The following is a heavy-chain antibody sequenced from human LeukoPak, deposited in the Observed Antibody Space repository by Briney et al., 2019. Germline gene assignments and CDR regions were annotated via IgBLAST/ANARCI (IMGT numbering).Heavy chain of an antibody. CDR3: ARLVGRQPVDY. J-gene: IGHJ4*02. Sequence: PGGSLRLSCAASGFTFSSYSMNWVRQAPGEGLEWVSSISSSSSYIYYADSVKGRFTISRDNAKNSLYLQMNSLRAEDTAVYYCARLVGRQPVDYWGQGTLVTVSS. CDR1: GFTFSSYS. CDR2: ISSSSSYI. D-gene: IGHD2-15*01. V-gene: IGHV3-21*01.